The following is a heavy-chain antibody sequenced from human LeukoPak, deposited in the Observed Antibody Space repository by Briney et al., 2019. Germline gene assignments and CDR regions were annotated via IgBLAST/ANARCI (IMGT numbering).Heavy chain of an antibody. D-gene: IGHD1-1*01. CDR2: IYYSGST. CDR3: ARDAGVPGTSDY. V-gene: IGHV4-31*03. CDR1: GGSISSGGYY. Sequence: SETLSLTCTVSGGSISSGGYYWSWIRQHPGKGLEWIGYIYYSGSTYYNPSLKSRVTISVDTSKNQFSLKLSSVTAADTAVHYCARDAGVPGTSDYWGQGTLVTVSS. J-gene: IGHJ4*02.